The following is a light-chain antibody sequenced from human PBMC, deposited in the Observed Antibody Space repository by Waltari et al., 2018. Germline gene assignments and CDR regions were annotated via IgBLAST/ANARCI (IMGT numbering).Light chain of an antibody. V-gene: IGLV4-69*01. CDR1: SGYGHFA. Sequence: QVVLTQSPSASASLGASVKLPCTLSSGYGHFAIAWHQHEPEKGPRYLMKLNSDGSHSKGAGIPDRVSGSSSGAERYLTISSLPSEDEADYYCHTWGTGTYWTFGGGTKLTVL. CDR3: HTWGTGTYWT. J-gene: IGLJ3*02. CDR2: LNSDGSH.